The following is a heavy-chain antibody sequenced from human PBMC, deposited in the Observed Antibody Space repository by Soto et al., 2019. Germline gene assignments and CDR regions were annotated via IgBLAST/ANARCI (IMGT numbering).Heavy chain of an antibody. CDR3: ARSSNSIAAAGTGFDY. J-gene: IGHJ4*02. Sequence: PGGSLRLSCAASGFTVSGNYMSWVRQAPGKGLGWVSVIYSGGSTYYADSVKGRFTISRDNSKNTLYLQMNSLRAEDTAVYYCARSSNSIAAAGTGFDYWGQGTLVTVSS. CDR1: GFTVSGNY. D-gene: IGHD6-13*01. CDR2: IYSGGST. V-gene: IGHV3-53*01.